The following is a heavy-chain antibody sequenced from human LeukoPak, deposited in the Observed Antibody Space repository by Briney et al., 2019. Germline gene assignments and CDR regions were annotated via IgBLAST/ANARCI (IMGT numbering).Heavy chain of an antibody. Sequence: PGASLRLSCAASGFTFSNCSMTWVRQAPGKGLEWVSAISGSGGSTYYADSVKGGFTISRDNSKNKLYMQMNSLRAEDKAVYYCAKAGDFWSGYYYYYYGVAVWGQGTTVTVSS. D-gene: IGHD3-3*01. CDR3: AKAGDFWSGYYYYYYGVAV. CDR1: GFTFSNCS. V-gene: IGHV3-23*01. J-gene: IGHJ6*02. CDR2: ISGSGGST.